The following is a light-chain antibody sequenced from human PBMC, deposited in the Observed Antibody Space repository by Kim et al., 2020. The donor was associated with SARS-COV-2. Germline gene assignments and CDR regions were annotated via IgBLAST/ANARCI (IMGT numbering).Light chain of an antibody. CDR1: QSISNW. Sequence: DIQMTQSPSTLSASVGDRVTITCRASQSISNWLAWYQQKPGKAPKLLIYKASSLESGGPSRFSGSGSGTEFTLTINSLQPDDFATYYCQQYNTYWTFGQGTKVDIK. CDR2: KAS. CDR3: QQYNTYWT. V-gene: IGKV1-5*03. J-gene: IGKJ1*01.